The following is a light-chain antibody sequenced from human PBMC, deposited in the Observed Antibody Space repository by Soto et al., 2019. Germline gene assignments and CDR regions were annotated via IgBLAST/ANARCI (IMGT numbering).Light chain of an antibody. V-gene: IGKV3-20*01. CDR2: GTS. CDR3: QHYARSVGT. Sequence: EIVLTQSPGTLSLSPGERATVSCRASQRASSSYFAWYQQKPGQAPRLLISGTSNRATGIPDRFSGSGSGTDFTLTITILEPDDFAVYYCQHYARSVGTFGQGTRVEIK. CDR1: QRASSSY. J-gene: IGKJ1*01.